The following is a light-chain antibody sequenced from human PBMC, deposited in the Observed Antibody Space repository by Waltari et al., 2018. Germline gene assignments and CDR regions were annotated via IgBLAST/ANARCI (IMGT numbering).Light chain of an antibody. CDR3: QQYDNPPRT. J-gene: IGKJ2*01. CDR1: QDISNY. Sequence: DIQMTQSPSSLSASVGDRVTITCQASQDISNYLNWYQQKPGKAPKLLIYDASNLETGVPSRFSGSGSGIDFTFPISSLQPEDIATYYCQQYDNPPRTFGQGTKLEIK. CDR2: DAS. V-gene: IGKV1-33*01.